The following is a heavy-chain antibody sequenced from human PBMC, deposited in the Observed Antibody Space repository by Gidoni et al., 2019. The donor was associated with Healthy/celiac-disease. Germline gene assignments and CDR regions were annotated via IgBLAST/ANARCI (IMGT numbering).Heavy chain of an antibody. D-gene: IGHD6-13*01. CDR2: ISYDGSNK. CDR3: ARAPGIESWFDP. J-gene: IGHJ5*02. CDR1: GFTFSSYA. V-gene: IGHV3-30-3*01. Sequence: QVQLVESGGGVVQPGRSLRLSCAASGFTFSSYAMHWVRQAPGKGLEWVAVISYDGSNKYYADSVKGRFTISRDNSKNTLYLQMYSLRAEDTAVYYCARAPGIESWFDPWGQGTLVTVSS.